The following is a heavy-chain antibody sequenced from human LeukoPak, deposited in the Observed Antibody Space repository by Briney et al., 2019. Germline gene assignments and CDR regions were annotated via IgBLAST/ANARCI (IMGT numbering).Heavy chain of an antibody. CDR1: GYTFTSYD. J-gene: IGHJ6*03. CDR3: ARVLDVFGVVYYYYMDV. V-gene: IGHV1-8*01. Sequence: ASVKVSCKASGYTFTSYDINWVRQATGQGLEWMGWMNPNSGNTGYAQKFQGRVTMTRNTSISTAYMELSSLRSEDTAVYYCARVLDVFGVVYYYYMDVWGKGTTVTVSS. D-gene: IGHD3-3*01. CDR2: MNPNSGNT.